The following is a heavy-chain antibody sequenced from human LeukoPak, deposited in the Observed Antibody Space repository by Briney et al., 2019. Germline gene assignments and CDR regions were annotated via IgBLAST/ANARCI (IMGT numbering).Heavy chain of an antibody. CDR3: ARGRYYGSGSYYNVYYFDY. V-gene: IGHV4-31*03. D-gene: IGHD3-10*01. J-gene: IGHJ4*02. CDR2: IYYSGST. Sequence: SQTLSLTCTVSGGSISSGGYYWSWIRQHPGKGLEWIGYIYYSGSTYYNPSLKSRVTISVDTSKNRFSLKLSSVTAADTAVYYCARGRYYGSGSYYNVYYFDYWGQGTLVTVSS. CDR1: GGSISSGGYY.